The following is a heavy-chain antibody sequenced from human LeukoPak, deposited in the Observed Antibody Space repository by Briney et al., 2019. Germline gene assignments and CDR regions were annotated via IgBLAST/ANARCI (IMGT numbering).Heavy chain of an antibody. CDR1: GGSISSYY. CDR3: ARALTSDHLVVDWFDP. J-gene: IGHJ5*02. Sequence: NPSETLSLTCTVSGGSISSYYWSWIRQPAGKGLEWIGRIYTSGSTNYNPSLKSRVTMSVDTSKNQFSLKLSSVTAADTAVYYCARALTSDHLVVDWFDPWGQGTLVTVSS. CDR2: IYTSGST. V-gene: IGHV4-4*07. D-gene: IGHD3-9*01.